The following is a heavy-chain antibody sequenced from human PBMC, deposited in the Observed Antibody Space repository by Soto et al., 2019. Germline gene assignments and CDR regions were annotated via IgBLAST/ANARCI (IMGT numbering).Heavy chain of an antibody. Sequence: PSETLSLTCTVSGGSISSYYWSWIRQPPGKGLEWIGYIYYSGSTYYNPSLKSRVTISVDTSKNQFSLKLSSVTAADTAVYYCARHGQAAAGRSWWFDPWGQGTLVTVSS. J-gene: IGHJ5*02. D-gene: IGHD6-13*01. V-gene: IGHV4-59*04. CDR1: GGSISSYY. CDR2: IYYSGST. CDR3: ARHGQAAAGRSWWFDP.